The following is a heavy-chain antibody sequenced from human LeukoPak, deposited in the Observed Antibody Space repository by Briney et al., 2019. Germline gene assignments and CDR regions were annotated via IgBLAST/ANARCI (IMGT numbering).Heavy chain of an antibody. J-gene: IGHJ4*02. CDR2: INAGNGNT. CDR1: GYTFTSYA. V-gene: IGHV1-3*01. Sequence: ASVKVSCKASGYTFTSYAMHWVRQAPGQRLEWMGWINAGNGNTKCSQKFQGRVTITRDTSASTAYMELSSLRSEDTAVYYCARADIVVVPAPGDYWGQGTLVTVSS. CDR3: ARADIVVVPAPGDY. D-gene: IGHD2-2*01.